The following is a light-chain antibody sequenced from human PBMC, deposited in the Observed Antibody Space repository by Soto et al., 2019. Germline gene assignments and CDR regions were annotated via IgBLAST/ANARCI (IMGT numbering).Light chain of an antibody. CDR3: QAWDRNTML. CDR2: QDT. V-gene: IGLV3-1*01. Sequence: SYELTQPPSVSVCPGQTASITCSGEKLGEKYVSWHQQKPGQSPVAVIYQDTKRPSGIPDRVSGSNSGNTATLPISETQAMDEADYYCQAWDRNTMLFGGGTKLTVL. CDR1: KLGEKY. J-gene: IGLJ2*01.